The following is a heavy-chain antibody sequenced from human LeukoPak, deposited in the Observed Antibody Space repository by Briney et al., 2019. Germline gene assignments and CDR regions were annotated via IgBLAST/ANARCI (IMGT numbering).Heavy chain of an antibody. J-gene: IGHJ5*02. D-gene: IGHD3-10*01. CDR3: ASPMVRGVITGNWFDP. CDR2: INSDGSST. CDR1: GFTFGSYW. V-gene: IGHV3-74*01. Sequence: GGSLRLSCAASGFTFGSYWMHWVRQAPGKGLVWVSRINSDGSSTSYADSVKGRFTISRDNAKNTLYLQMNSLRAEDTAVYYCASPMVRGVITGNWFDPWGQGTLVTVSS.